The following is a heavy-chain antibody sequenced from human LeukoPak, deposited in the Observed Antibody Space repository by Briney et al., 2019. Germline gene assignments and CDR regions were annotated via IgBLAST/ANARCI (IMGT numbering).Heavy chain of an antibody. D-gene: IGHD3-22*01. CDR2: ISGSGGST. J-gene: IGHJ4*02. V-gene: IGHV3-23*01. CDR3: AKEGTMIVVVTATFDY. Sequence: GGSLRLSCAASGFTFSSYAMSWVRQAPGKGLEWVSAISGSGGSTYYADSVKGRFTISRDNSKNTLYLQMNSLRAEDTAVYYCAKEGTMIVVVTATFDYWGQGTLVTVSS. CDR1: GFTFSSYA.